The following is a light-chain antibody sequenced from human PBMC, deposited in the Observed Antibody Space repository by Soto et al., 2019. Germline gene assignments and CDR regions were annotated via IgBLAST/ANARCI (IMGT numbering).Light chain of an antibody. J-gene: IGKJ5*01. CDR1: QSFRGL. CDR2: DAY. CDR3: QQRHMWPIT. Sequence: EVVLTQSPVTLSLSPGERATLSCRASQSFRGLLAWYKQKPGQAPRVIIYDAYNRATGIPPRFSGSGSGTEFTLTISSLEPEDSAVHYCQQRHMWPITFGQGTRLEIK. V-gene: IGKV3-11*01.